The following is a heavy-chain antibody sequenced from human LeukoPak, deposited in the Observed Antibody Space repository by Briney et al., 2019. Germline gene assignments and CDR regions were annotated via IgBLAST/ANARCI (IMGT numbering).Heavy chain of an antibody. CDR3: ARYTYYYDSSGYPRLDY. CDR2: IYTSGST. CDR1: GGSISSYY. J-gene: IGHJ4*02. D-gene: IGHD3-22*01. Sequence: PSETLSLTCTVSGGSISSYYWSWIRQPAGKGLEWIGRIYTSGSTNYNPSLKSRVTMSVDTSKNQFSLKLSSVTAADTAVYYCARYTYYYDSSGYPRLDYWGQGTLVTVSS. V-gene: IGHV4-4*07.